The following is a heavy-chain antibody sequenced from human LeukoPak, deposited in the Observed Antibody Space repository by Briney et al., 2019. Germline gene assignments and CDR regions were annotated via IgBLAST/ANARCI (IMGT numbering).Heavy chain of an antibody. CDR2: IYPGDSDT. V-gene: IGHV5-51*01. CDR1: GYRFTSYW. Sequence: SGESLKISCKGSGYRFTSYWIGWVRPMPGKGLEWMGIIYPGDSDTKYSPSFQGQVTISADKSITTAYLQWSSLKASDTARYYCARHSVAGPPPFDYWGQGTLVTVSS. D-gene: IGHD6-19*01. CDR3: ARHSVAGPPPFDY. J-gene: IGHJ4*02.